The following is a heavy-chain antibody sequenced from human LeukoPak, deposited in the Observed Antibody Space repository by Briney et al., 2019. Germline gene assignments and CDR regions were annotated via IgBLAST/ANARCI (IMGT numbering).Heavy chain of an antibody. D-gene: IGHD3-10*01. J-gene: IGHJ4*02. Sequence: EASVKVSCKASGYTFTSHGISWVRQAPGQGLEWMGWISAYNGNTNYAQKFQGRVTMTTDTSTSTAYMELRSLRSDDTAVYYCARDSWVYGSGTSPNDYWGQGTLVTVSS. V-gene: IGHV1-18*01. CDR1: GYTFTSHG. CDR2: ISAYNGNT. CDR3: ARDSWVYGSGTSPNDY.